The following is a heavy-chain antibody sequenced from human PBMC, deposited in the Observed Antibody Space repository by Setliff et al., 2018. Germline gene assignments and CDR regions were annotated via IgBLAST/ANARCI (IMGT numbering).Heavy chain of an antibody. CDR1: GFTFSAYA. CDR2: ILGNGGST. V-gene: IGHV3-23*01. J-gene: IGHJ1*01. CDR3: ARDRDDGSSFAEYFQH. Sequence: PGGSLRLSCAASGFTFSAYAMSWVRQAPGKGLEWVSGILGNGGSTYSAASVRGRFTISRDNSKNTLYLQMNSLRAEDTAVYYCARDRDDGSSFAEYFQHWGQGTLVTVSS. D-gene: IGHD6-6*01.